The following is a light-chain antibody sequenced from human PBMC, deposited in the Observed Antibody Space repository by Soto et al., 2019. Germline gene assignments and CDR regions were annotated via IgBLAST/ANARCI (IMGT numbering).Light chain of an antibody. V-gene: IGLV3-21*04. CDR1: KVGSKS. Sequence: SYELTQPPSVSVAPGRTAIITCGGSKVGSKSVHWYQQKPGQAPVLVIYYDVDWPSGIPERFSGSNSGDTATLTIASVEAGDEADYYCQVWDGSTHHLVFGGGTKLIVL. CDR3: QVWDGSTHHLV. CDR2: YDV. J-gene: IGLJ3*02.